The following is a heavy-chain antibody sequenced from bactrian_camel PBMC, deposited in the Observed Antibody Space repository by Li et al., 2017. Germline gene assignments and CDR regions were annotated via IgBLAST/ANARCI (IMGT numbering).Heavy chain of an antibody. V-gene: IGHV3S53*01. CDR2: IRRDDLT. J-gene: IGHJ4*01. Sequence: VQLVESGGGSVQPGGSLTLSCAASEEADCMGYFRQRPGQEREGVAAIRRDDLTAYTDSVKGRFTISPGNATNTVSLQMNSLKPEDTAMYYCAADRMACLRPSVQLAAYNFWGQGTQVTVS. CDR1: EEADC. CDR3: AADRMACLRPSVQLAAYNF.